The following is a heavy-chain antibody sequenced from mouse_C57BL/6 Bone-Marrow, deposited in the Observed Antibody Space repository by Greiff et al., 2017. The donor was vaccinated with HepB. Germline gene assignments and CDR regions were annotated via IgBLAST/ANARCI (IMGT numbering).Heavy chain of an antibody. CDR3: TREIYYDYYYAMDY. CDR2: ISSGGDYI. CDR1: GFTFSSYA. D-gene: IGHD2-4*01. J-gene: IGHJ4*01. Sequence: EVQLQQSGEGLVKPGGSLKLSCAASGFTFSSYAMSWVRQTPEKRLEWVAYISSGGDYIYYADTVKGRYTISRDNARNTLYLQMSSLKSEDTAMYDCTREIYYDYYYAMDYWGQGTSVTVSS. V-gene: IGHV5-9-1*02.